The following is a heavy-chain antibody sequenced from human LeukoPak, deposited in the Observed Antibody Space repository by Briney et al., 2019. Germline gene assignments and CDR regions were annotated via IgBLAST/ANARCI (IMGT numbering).Heavy chain of an antibody. V-gene: IGHV3-30-3*01. D-gene: IGHD6-13*01. Sequence: PGGSLRLSCAASGFTFSSYAMHWVRQAPGKGLEWVAVISYDGSNEYYADSVKGRFTISRDNSKNTLYLQMNSLRAEDTAVYYCARDRAAAGYGDYWGQGTLVTVSS. J-gene: IGHJ4*02. CDR1: GFTFSSYA. CDR2: ISYDGSNE. CDR3: ARDRAAAGYGDY.